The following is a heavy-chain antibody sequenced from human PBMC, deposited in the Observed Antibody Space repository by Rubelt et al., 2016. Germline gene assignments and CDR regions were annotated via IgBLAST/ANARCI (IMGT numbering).Heavy chain of an antibody. CDR1: GFTFSSYA. Sequence: VQLVESGGGLVQPGGSLKLSCAASGFTFSSYAMHWVRQAPGKGLEYVSAISSNGGSTYYANYVKGRFTISRDNSKNTLYLQMGSLRAEDMAVYYCARTHYYYYGMDVWGQGTTVTVSS. CDR3: ARTHYYYYGMDV. CDR2: ISSNGGST. V-gene: IGHV3-64*01. J-gene: IGHJ6*02.